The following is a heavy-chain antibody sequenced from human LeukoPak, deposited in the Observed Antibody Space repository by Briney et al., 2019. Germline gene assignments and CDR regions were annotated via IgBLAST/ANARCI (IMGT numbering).Heavy chain of an antibody. CDR2: IYYSGST. CDR1: GGSISSYY. V-gene: IGHV4-59*01. J-gene: IGHJ6*02. Sequence: SETLSLTCTVSGGSISSYYWSWIRQPPGKGPEWIGYIYYSGSTNYNPSLKSRVTISVDTSKNQFSLKLSSVTAADTAVYYCARELYYYDSSGYHYYYGMDVWGQGTTVTVSS. D-gene: IGHD3-22*01. CDR3: ARELYYYDSSGYHYYYGMDV.